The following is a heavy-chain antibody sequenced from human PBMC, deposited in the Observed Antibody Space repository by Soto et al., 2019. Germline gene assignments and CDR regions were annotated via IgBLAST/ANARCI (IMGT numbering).Heavy chain of an antibody. Sequence: GASVKVSCKASGYTFTSYYMHWVRQAPGQGLEWMGIINPSGGSTSYAQKFQGRVTMTRDTSTSTVYMELSSLRSEDTAVYYCAILYSSGWFYFIGPDYYYGMDVWGQGTTVTVSS. J-gene: IGHJ6*02. CDR1: GYTFTSYY. CDR2: INPSGGST. D-gene: IGHD6-19*01. V-gene: IGHV1-46*01. CDR3: AILYSSGWFYFIGPDYYYGMDV.